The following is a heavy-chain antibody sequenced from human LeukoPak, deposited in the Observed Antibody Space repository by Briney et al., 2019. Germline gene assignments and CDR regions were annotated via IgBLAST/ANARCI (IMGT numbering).Heavy chain of an antibody. J-gene: IGHJ4*02. Sequence: GASVKVSCKASGYTFSDYYMHWVRQAPGQGLEWMGRINPNSGATNYAQIFQGSVTMTRDTSISTAYMELSRLRSDDTAVYYCARESEGIDYWGQGALSPSPQ. CDR3: ARESEGIDY. CDR1: GYTFSDYY. CDR2: INPNSGAT. V-gene: IGHV1-2*06.